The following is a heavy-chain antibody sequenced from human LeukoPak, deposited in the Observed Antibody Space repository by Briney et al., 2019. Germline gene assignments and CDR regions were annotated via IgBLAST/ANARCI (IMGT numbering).Heavy chain of an antibody. J-gene: IGHJ1*01. D-gene: IGHD3-22*01. V-gene: IGHV3-23*01. Sequence: PGGSLRLSCAASGFAFSNYAMSWVRQAPGKGLEWVSSLRGGGDSRYYADSVMGRFTISRDNSKNTLYLQMNSLRAEDTAVYYCASGGDYYDSNYAEYFQHWGQGTLVTVSS. CDR2: LRGGGDSR. CDR3: ASGGDYYDSNYAEYFQH. CDR1: GFAFSNYA.